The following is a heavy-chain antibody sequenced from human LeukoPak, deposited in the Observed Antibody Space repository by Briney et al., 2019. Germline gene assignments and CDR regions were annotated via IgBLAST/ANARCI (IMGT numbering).Heavy chain of an antibody. J-gene: IGHJ4*02. D-gene: IGHD1-26*01. CDR3: ARVYSGSSSADY. CDR2: ISTYNGNT. CDR1: GYIFTSYG. Sequence: GASVKVSCKASGYIFTSYGISWVRQAPGQGLGWMGWISTYNGNTNYAQNLQGRVTMTTDTSTSTAYMELRSLRSDDTAVYYCARVYSGSSSADYWGQGTLVTVSS. V-gene: IGHV1-18*01.